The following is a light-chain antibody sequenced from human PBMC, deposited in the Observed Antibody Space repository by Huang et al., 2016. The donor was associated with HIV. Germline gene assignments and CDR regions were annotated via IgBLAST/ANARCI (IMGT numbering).Light chain of an antibody. J-gene: IGKJ2*01. CDR3: YQYNNLPPQHT. CDR1: DSIGAN. CDR2: GAS. Sequence: EVVLTQSPATLSVSPGERATVSCMASDSIGANLAWYPQRPGQAPRLLIQGASTRATGIPARFSGSGSGTEFALTISSLRSEDSAVYYCYQYNNLPPQHTFGQGTKLEIK. V-gene: IGKV3-15*01.